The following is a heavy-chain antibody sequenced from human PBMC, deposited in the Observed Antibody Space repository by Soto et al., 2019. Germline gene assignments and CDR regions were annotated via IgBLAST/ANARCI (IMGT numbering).Heavy chain of an antibody. J-gene: IGHJ4*02. CDR2: IIPVLGTT. CDR3: AAGGKNGYIK. V-gene: IGHV1-69*01. CDR1: RDTFNSYA. D-gene: IGHD5-12*01. Sequence: QVSLVQSGAEVRKPGSSVKVSCKASRDTFNSYAVTWVRQAPGQGLEWMGGIIPVLGTTKYAQKFQARVTMTADESTSTIYMELSSPRFDDRAVYYCAAGGKNGYIKWGQGTQVTVSS.